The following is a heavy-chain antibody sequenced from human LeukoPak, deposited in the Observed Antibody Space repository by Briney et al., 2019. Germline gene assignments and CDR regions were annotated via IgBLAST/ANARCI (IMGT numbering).Heavy chain of an antibody. CDR2: LYYSGST. Sequence: PSETLSLTCTVSGGSISSSSHYWGWIRQPPGRGLEWLGRLYYSGSTYYNPSLKSRVTVSADTSKNQFSLKLRSVTAADTAVYYCARETTLWLRGAFDIWGQGTMVTVSS. CDR3: ARETTLWLRGAFDI. V-gene: IGHV4-39*01. CDR1: GGSISSSSHY. J-gene: IGHJ3*02. D-gene: IGHD5-18*01.